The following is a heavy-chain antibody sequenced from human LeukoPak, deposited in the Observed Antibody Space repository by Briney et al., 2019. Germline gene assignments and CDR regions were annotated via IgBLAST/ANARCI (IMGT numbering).Heavy chain of an antibody. CDR2: IIPIFGTA. CDR1: GGTFSSYA. Sequence: SVKVSCKASGGTFSSYAISWVRQAPAQGLEWMGGIIPIFGTANYAQKFQGRVTITADESTSTAYMELSSLRSEDTAVYYCARSPTYYDILTGYYYFDYWGQGTLVTVSS. D-gene: IGHD3-9*01. J-gene: IGHJ4*02. V-gene: IGHV1-69*13. CDR3: ARSPTYYDILTGYYYFDY.